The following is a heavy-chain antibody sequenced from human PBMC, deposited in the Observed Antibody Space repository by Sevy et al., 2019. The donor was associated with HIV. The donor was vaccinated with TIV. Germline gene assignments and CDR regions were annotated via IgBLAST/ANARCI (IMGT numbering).Heavy chain of an antibody. D-gene: IGHD2-15*01. J-gene: IGHJ6*02. V-gene: IGHV1-2*06. Sequence: ASVKVCCKASGYTFTGYYMHWVRQAPGQGLEWMGRINPNSGGTNYAQKFQGRVTMTRDTSISTAYMELSRLRSDDTAVYYCARATKIGYCSGGSCSRNYYYGIDVRGQGTTVTVSS. CDR1: GYTFTGYY. CDR2: INPNSGGT. CDR3: ARATKIGYCSGGSCSRNYYYGIDV.